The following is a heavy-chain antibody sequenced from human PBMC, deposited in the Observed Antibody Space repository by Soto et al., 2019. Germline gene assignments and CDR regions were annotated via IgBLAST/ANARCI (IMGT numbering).Heavy chain of an antibody. CDR3: ARKSRRHGSSWLRPDY. CDR1: GYTFTSYG. J-gene: IGHJ4*02. CDR2: ISAYNGNT. Sequence: QVQLVQSGAEVKKPGASVKVSCKASGYTFTSYGISWVRQAPGQGLEWMGWISAYNGNTNYAQKLQGRVTMTTDTSTSRAYMKLWSLRTDDTAVDYCARKSRRHGSSWLRPDYWGQGTLVTVSS. D-gene: IGHD6-19*01. V-gene: IGHV1-18*04.